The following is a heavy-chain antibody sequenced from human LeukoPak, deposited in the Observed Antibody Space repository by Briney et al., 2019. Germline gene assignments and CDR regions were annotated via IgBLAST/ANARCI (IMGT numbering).Heavy chain of an antibody. J-gene: IGHJ4*02. CDR1: GYSISSGYY. V-gene: IGHV4-38-2*01. D-gene: IGHD1-1*01. Sequence: SETLSLTCAVSGYSISSGYYWGWIRQPPGKGLEWIGSIYHSGSTYYNPSLKSRITISVDTSKNRFSLKLSSVTAADTAVYYCARILRTTRTPFDYRGQGTLVTVSS. CDR3: ARILRTTRTPFDY. CDR2: IYHSGST.